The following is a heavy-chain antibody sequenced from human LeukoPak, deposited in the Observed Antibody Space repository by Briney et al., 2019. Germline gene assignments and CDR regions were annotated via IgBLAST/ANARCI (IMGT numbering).Heavy chain of an antibody. Sequence: PGGSLRLSCAASRFTFSDYSMNWVRQAPGKGLEWVSSISSSSSVMYYADSVKGRFTISRDNSKNTLYLQMNSLRAEDTAVYYCASSGSYQTQNWYFDLWGRGTLVTVSS. D-gene: IGHD1-26*01. J-gene: IGHJ2*01. CDR3: ASSGSYQTQNWYFDL. CDR2: ISSSSSVM. CDR1: RFTFSDYS. V-gene: IGHV3-21*01.